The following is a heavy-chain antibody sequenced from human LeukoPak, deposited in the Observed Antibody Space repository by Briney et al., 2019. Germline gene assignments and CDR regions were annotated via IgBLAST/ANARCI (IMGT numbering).Heavy chain of an antibody. D-gene: IGHD3-3*01. CDR1: GGTFSSYA. J-gene: IGHJ5*02. CDR3: ARAPLVPREGLRSAMAFDP. V-gene: IGHV1-69*01. Sequence: SVKVSCKASGGTFSSYAISWVRQAPGQGLEWMGGIIPIFGTANYAQEFQGRVTITADESTSTAYMELSSLRSEDTAVYYCARAPLVPREGLRSAMAFDPWSQGTLVTVSS. CDR2: IIPIFGTA.